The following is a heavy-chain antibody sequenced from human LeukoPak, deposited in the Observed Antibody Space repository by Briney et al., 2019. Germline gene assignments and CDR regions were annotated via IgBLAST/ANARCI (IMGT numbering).Heavy chain of an antibody. J-gene: IGHJ4*02. CDR2: IYYSGST. V-gene: IGHV4-59*01. CDR1: GGSISSYY. D-gene: IGHD1-26*01. CDR3: ARAGSGSYRSSYYFDY. Sequence: SETLSLTCTVSGGSISSYYWSWIRHPPGKGLEWIGYIYYSGSTNYNPSLKSRVTISVDTSKNQFSLKLSSVTAADTAVYYCARAGSGSYRSSYYFDYWGQGTLVTVSS.